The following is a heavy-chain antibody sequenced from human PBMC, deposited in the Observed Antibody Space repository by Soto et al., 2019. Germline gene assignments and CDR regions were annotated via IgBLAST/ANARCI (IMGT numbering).Heavy chain of an antibody. J-gene: IGHJ4*02. D-gene: IGHD3-22*01. V-gene: IGHV4-59*01. Sequence: QVQLQESGPGLVKPSETLSLTCTVSGGSISSYYWSWIRQPPGKGLEWIGYIYYSGSTNYNPSLESRVTISVDTFKNQFSLKLSSVTAADTAVYYCAMSYDSSGYFGGFAYWGQGTLVTVSS. CDR1: GGSISSYY. CDR3: AMSYDSSGYFGGFAY. CDR2: IYYSGST.